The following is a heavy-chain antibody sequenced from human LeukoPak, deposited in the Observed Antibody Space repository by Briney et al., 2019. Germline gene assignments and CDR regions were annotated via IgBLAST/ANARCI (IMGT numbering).Heavy chain of an antibody. Sequence: ASVKVSCKASGCTFTSYYMHWVRQAPGQGLEWMGIINPSGGSTSYAQKFQGRVTMTRDTSTSTVYMELSSLRSEDTAVYYCARYEDDNSGSYPYYFDYWGQGTLVTVSS. J-gene: IGHJ4*02. D-gene: IGHD1-26*01. CDR3: ARYEDDNSGSYPYYFDY. V-gene: IGHV1-46*01. CDR2: INPSGGST. CDR1: GCTFTSYY.